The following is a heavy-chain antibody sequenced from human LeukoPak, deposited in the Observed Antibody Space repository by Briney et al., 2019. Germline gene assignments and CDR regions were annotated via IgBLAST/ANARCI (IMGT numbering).Heavy chain of an antibody. Sequence: GGSLRLSCAASGFTFSSYGMHWVRQAPGKGLEWVAVISYDGSNKYYADSVKGRFTVSRDNSKNTLYLQMNSLRAEDTAVYYCAKDSSGYDGYYYYYYYMDVWGKGTTVTVSS. V-gene: IGHV3-30*18. CDR3: AKDSSGYDGYYYYYYYMDV. D-gene: IGHD5-12*01. CDR1: GFTFSSYG. J-gene: IGHJ6*03. CDR2: ISYDGSNK.